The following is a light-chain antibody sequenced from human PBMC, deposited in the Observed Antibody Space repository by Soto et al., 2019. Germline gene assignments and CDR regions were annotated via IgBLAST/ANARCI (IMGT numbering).Light chain of an antibody. CDR2: AAS. J-gene: IGKJ5*01. CDR1: QSISSY. V-gene: IGKV1-39*01. CDR3: QQCYSTLIT. Sequence: DIQMTQSPSSLSASVGDRVTITCRASQSISSYLNWYQQKPGKAPKLLIYAASSLQSGVPSRFSGSGASTDFTLTISSLQPEELATDECQQCYSTLITCGQGTRLEIK.